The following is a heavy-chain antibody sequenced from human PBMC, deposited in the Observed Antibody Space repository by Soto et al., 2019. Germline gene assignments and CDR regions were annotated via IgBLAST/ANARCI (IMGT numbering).Heavy chain of an antibody. J-gene: IGHJ4*02. D-gene: IGHD4-17*01. Sequence: SETLSLTCTVSGGSVTNSSYYWGWIRQSPGKGLEWIGSVYYRGRSYSKSSVKSRVTISVDTSKNRFSLSLNSVTASDTAVYFCVSQRTTVPTKAYFDYWGPGALVTVSS. CDR3: VSQRTTVPTKAYFDY. CDR2: VYYRGRS. CDR1: GGSVTNSSYY. V-gene: IGHV4-39*01.